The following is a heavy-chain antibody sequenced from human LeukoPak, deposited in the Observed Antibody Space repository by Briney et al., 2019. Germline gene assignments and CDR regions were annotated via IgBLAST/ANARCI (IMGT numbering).Heavy chain of an antibody. D-gene: IGHD3-10*01. CDR2: XYYSGST. Sequence: SLTXXVSGGSXSSXXYYWGWIRQPPGKGLEWIGXXYYSGSTYYNPSLKSRFTISVDTSKNQFSLKLSHVTAADTAVYYCAGLLDYYGSWRGEFDXWGQX. V-gene: IGHV4-39*01. J-gene: IGHJ5*02. CDR1: GGSXSSXXYY. CDR3: AGLLDYYGSWRGEFDX.